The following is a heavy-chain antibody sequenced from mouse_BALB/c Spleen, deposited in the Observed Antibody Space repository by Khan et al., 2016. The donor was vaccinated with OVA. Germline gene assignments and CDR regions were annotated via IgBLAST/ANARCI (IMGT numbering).Heavy chain of an antibody. CDR2: IYPGDGST. V-gene: IGHV1-85*01. CDR3: AREGLRGVAMDY. J-gene: IGHJ4*01. CDR1: NYTFTAYD. D-gene: IGHD2-4*01. Sequence: VELVESGPELVKPGASVKISCKASNYTFTAYDINWVKQRPGQGREWIGWIYPGDGSTKYNENLKDTATLTADTSANTSYMDLPSLTSETSAVYFCAREGLRGVAMDYWGQGTSVSVSS.